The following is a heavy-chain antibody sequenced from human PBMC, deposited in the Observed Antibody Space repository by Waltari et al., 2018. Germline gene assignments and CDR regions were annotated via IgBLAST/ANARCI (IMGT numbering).Heavy chain of an antibody. D-gene: IGHD3-10*01. J-gene: IGHJ3*02. CDR2: IYYSGST. CDR1: GGSISSSSYY. V-gene: IGHV4-39*07. CDR3: ARDYYGSGSYGAFDI. Sequence: QLQLQESGPGLVKPSETLSLTCTVSGGSISSSSYYWGWIRQPPGKGLEWIGSIYYSGSTYYNPSLKSRVTISVDTSKNQFSLKLSSVTAADTAVYYCARDYYGSGSYGAFDIWGQGTMVTVSS.